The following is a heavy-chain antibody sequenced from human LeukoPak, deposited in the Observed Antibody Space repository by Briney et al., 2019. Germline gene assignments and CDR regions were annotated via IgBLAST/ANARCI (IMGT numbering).Heavy chain of an antibody. D-gene: IGHD5-12*01. CDR2: IYSGGST. J-gene: IGHJ5*02. Sequence: GRSLRLSCAASGFTVSSNYMSWVRQAPGKGLEWVSVIYSGGSTYYADSVKGRFTISRDNSKNTLYLQMNSLRAEDTAVYYCARILGSGYDESWFDPWGQGTLVTVSS. V-gene: IGHV3-53*01. CDR1: GFTVSSNY. CDR3: ARILGSGYDESWFDP.